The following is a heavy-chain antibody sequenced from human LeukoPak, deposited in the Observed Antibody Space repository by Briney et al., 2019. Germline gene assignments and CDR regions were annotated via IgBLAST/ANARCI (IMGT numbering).Heavy chain of an antibody. CDR1: GFPFSTYG. D-gene: IGHD2-2*01. J-gene: IGHJ3*01. V-gene: IGHV3-33*01. Sequence: GRSLRLSCAAPGFPFSTYGMHWVRQAPGKGLEKVAVIWYDGSSQYYADSVKGRFTISRDNFKNTLYLQMNSLRAEDTAAYYCASFDQLLSVPYGFEVWGQGTMVTVSS. CDR2: IWYDGSSQ. CDR3: ASFDQLLSVPYGFEV.